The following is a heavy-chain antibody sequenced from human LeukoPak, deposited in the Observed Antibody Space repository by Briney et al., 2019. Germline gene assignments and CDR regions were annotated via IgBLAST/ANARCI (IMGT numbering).Heavy chain of an antibody. Sequence: GGSLRLSCAASGFTVSSNYMSWVRQAPGKGLEWVSVIYSGGSTYYADSVKGRFTISRDNSKNTLYLQMNSLRAEDTAVYYGARISGYSYVPYYFDYWGQGTLVTVSS. D-gene: IGHD5-18*01. CDR1: GFTVSSNY. CDR3: ARISGYSYVPYYFDY. V-gene: IGHV3-66*02. J-gene: IGHJ4*02. CDR2: IYSGGST.